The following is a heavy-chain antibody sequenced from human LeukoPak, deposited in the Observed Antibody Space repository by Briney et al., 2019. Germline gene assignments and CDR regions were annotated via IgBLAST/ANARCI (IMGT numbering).Heavy chain of an antibody. V-gene: IGHV3-66*01. CDR1: GFIVISDY. J-gene: IGHJ4*02. Sequence: GGSLRLSCAASGFIVISDYMSWVRQAPGKGLEWLSVIDNSGTTYAESVKGRFTISRDNSKNTVFLQMNSLRGEDTAIYFCARDLGYTTDYWGQGTLVTVSS. D-gene: IGHD3-16*01. CDR3: ARDLGYTTDY. CDR2: IDNSGTT.